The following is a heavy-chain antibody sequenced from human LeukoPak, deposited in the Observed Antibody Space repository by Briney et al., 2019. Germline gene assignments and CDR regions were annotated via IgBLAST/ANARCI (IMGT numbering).Heavy chain of an antibody. Sequence: SETLSLTCTVSGGSISSGGYYWRWIRQHPGRGLEWIGYIYYSGSTYYNPSLKSRVTISVDRSKNQFSLKLSSVTAADTAVYYCARVGDYSDFDYWGEGTLVTVSS. D-gene: IGHD4-17*01. J-gene: IGHJ4*02. CDR1: GGSISSGGYY. CDR3: ARVGDYSDFDY. V-gene: IGHV4-31*03. CDR2: IYYSGST.